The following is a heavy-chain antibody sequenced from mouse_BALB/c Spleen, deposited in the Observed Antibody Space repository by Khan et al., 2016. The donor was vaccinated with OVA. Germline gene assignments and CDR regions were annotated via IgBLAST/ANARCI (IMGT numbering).Heavy chain of an antibody. CDR2: INSGGST. CDR3: TRLVDY. V-gene: IGHV5-6-5*01. CDR1: GFTFSSYA. Sequence: EVELVESGGGLVKPGGSLKLSCAASGFTFSSYAVSWIRQTPEKRLEWVASINSGGSTYYPDSVKGRFTISRDDARTILYLQMSGLRSEDTAMYYCTRLVDYWGQGTSVTVSS. J-gene: IGHJ4*01.